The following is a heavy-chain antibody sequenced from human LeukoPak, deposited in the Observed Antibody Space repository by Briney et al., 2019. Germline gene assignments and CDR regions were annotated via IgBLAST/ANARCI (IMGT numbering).Heavy chain of an antibody. CDR1: GDSVSSNSAA. CDR3: AKEIAAAGTLYY. D-gene: IGHD6-13*01. J-gene: IGHJ4*02. CDR2: TYYRSNWYN. Sequence: SQTLSLTCAISGDSVSSNSAAWNWVRQSPSRGLEWLGRTYYRSNWYNDYAVSMKSRITINPDTSKNQFSLQLNSVTPEDTAVYYCAKEIAAAGTLYYWGQGTLVTVSS. V-gene: IGHV6-1*01.